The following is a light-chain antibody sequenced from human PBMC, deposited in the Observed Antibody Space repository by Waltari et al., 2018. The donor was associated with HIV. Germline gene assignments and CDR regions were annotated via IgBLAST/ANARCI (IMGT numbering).Light chain of an antibody. Sequence: QSVLTQPPSASGTPGQRVTISCSGSSSNIGRNTVNWYQQLPRTAPKLLIFSKNRRPSGVPDRFSGSKSGTSASLAISGLQSEDEADYYCAAWDDSLNGYVFGTGTKVTVL. CDR2: SKN. J-gene: IGLJ1*01. CDR1: SSNIGRNT. CDR3: AAWDDSLNGYV. V-gene: IGLV1-44*01.